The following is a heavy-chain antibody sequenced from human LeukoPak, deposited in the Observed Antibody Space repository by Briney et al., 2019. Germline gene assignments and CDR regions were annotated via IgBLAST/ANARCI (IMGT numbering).Heavy chain of an antibody. Sequence: GGSLRLSCAASGFTFSDYYMSWICQAPGKGLEWVSYISSSSSYTNYADSVKGRFTISRDNAKNSLYLQMNSLRAEDTAVYYCARPYSSGIESVNSVDYWGQGTLVTVSS. V-gene: IGHV3-11*03. CDR3: ARPYSSGIESVNSVDY. J-gene: IGHJ4*02. CDR2: ISSSSSYT. CDR1: GFTFSDYY. D-gene: IGHD6-19*01.